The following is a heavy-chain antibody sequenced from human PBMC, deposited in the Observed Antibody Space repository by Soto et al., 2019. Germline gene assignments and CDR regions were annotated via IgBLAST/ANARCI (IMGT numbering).Heavy chain of an antibody. CDR3: ARHPGYCIGDSCHGQYTMDV. D-gene: IGHD2-15*01. V-gene: IGHV4-39*01. Sequence: PSETLSLTCTVSGDSISSNSYYWGWIRQPPGNGLEWIGNINSSGTTHYSPSLKSRATISVDTSNNQFSLKLTSVTAADTAVYYCARHPGYCIGDSCHGQYTMDVWGQGATVTVS. J-gene: IGHJ6*02. CDR1: GDSISSNSYY. CDR2: INSSGTT.